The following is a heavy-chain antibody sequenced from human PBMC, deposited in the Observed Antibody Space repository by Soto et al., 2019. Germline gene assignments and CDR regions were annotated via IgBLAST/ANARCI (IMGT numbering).Heavy chain of an antibody. CDR1: GXTFSSYA. Sequence: GSLRLSCAASGXTFSSYAMSWVRRAPGKGLEGGSSISGSGGSTYYADSVKGRFTISRDNSKNTLYLQMNSLRAEDTAVYYCAKPSTSGYSSSWYAYYYYYGMDVWGQGTTVTVSS. J-gene: IGHJ6*02. CDR3: AKPSTSGYSSSWYAYYYYYGMDV. CDR2: ISGSGGST. D-gene: IGHD6-13*01. V-gene: IGHV3-23*01.